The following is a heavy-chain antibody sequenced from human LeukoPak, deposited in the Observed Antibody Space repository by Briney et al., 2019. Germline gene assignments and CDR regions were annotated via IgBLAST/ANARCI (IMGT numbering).Heavy chain of an antibody. CDR3: AKEGGIAAVQYQFDY. D-gene: IGHD6-13*01. CDR1: GFTFNSYG. V-gene: IGHV3-23*01. CDR2: TSGSGGSS. Sequence: GGSLSLAWAASGFTFNSYGMSWVRQAPGKGLEWVSSTSGSGGSSYYADSVKGRFTISRDNSKNTLYLQMSSLRAEDTAVYCCAKEGGIAAVQYQFDYWGQGTLVTVSS. J-gene: IGHJ4*02.